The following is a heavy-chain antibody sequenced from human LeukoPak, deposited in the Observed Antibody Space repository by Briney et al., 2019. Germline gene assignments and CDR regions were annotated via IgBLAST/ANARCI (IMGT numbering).Heavy chain of an antibody. V-gene: IGHV3-9*01. CDR1: GFTFDDYA. D-gene: IGHD6-13*01. CDR3: AKDLRSLVGSSWSGGFDY. Sequence: GGSLRLSCAASGFTFDDYAMHWVRQAPGKGLEWVSGISWNSGSIGYADSVKGRFTISRDNAKNSLYLQMNSLRAEDTALYYCAKDLRSLVGSSWSGGFDYWGQGTLVTVSS. J-gene: IGHJ4*02. CDR2: ISWNSGSI.